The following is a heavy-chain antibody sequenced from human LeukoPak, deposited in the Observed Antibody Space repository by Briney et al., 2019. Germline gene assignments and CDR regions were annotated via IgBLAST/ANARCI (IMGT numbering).Heavy chain of an antibody. V-gene: IGHV1-69*13. J-gene: IGHJ4*02. Sequence: ASVKVSCKASGGTFSSYAISWVRQAPGQGLEWMGGIIPIFGTANYAQKFQGRVTITADESRSTAYMELSSLRSEDTAVYYCASTYGSGSYYWFDYWGQGTLVTVSS. CDR3: ASTYGSGSYYWFDY. CDR2: IIPIFGTA. D-gene: IGHD3-10*01. CDR1: GGTFSSYA.